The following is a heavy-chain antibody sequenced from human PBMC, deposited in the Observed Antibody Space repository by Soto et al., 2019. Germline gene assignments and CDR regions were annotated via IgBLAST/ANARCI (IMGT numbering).Heavy chain of an antibody. D-gene: IGHD5-12*01. J-gene: IGHJ4*02. CDR3: ARDRRDGYNSIGY. CDR1: GGSISSYY. V-gene: IGHV4-59*01. CDR2: IYYSGST. Sequence: SETLSLTCTVSGGSISSYYWSWIRQPPGKGLEWIGYIYYSGSTNYNPSLKSRVTISVDTSKNQFSLKLSSVTAADTAVYYCARDRRDGYNSIGYWGQGTLVTVSS.